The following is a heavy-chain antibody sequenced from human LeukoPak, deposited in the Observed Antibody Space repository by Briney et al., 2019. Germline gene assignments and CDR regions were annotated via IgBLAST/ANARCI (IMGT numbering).Heavy chain of an antibody. D-gene: IGHD4-17*01. V-gene: IGHV1-69*04. CDR3: ARDLPLTTVTTLTDY. CDR2: ILPILGIA. J-gene: IGHJ4*02. Sequence: SVKVSCKASGGTFSSYAVSWVRQAPGQGLEWMGRILPILGIANYAQKFQGRVTITADKSTSTAYMELSSLRSEDTAVYYCARDLPLTTVTTLTDYWGQGTLVTVSS. CDR1: GGTFSSYA.